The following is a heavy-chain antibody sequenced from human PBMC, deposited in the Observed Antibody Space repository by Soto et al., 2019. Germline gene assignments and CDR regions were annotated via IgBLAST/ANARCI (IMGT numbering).Heavy chain of an antibody. CDR2: ISTYNGDT. D-gene: IGHD3-3*01. Sequence: GASVKVSCKASGYPFTTYGISWVRQAPGQGLEWMGWISTYNGDTEYPQSLQGRVTMTRDTSTATAYMELRSLRSDDTAVYYCARVMTTFGVISKGPDHWGQGTLVTVSS. CDR3: ARVMTTFGVISKGPDH. J-gene: IGHJ4*02. CDR1: GYPFTTYG. V-gene: IGHV1-18*04.